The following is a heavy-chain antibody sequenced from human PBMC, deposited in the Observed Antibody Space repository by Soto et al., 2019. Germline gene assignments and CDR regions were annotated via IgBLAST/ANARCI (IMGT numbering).Heavy chain of an antibody. CDR1: GFTFSSYA. Sequence: GGSLRLSCAASGFTFSSYALHWVRQAPGKGLEWVAVISYDGSNKYYADSVKGRFTISRDNSKNTLYVQMNSLRGEDTAVYYCARGPSSLTRFDYWGQGTLVTVSS. D-gene: IGHD2-2*01. V-gene: IGHV3-30-3*01. CDR2: ISYDGSNK. CDR3: ARGPSSLTRFDY. J-gene: IGHJ4*02.